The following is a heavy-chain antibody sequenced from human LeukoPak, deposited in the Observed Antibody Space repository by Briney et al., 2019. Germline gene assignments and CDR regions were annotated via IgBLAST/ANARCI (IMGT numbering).Heavy chain of an antibody. CDR1: GFTFSSYS. J-gene: IGHJ4*02. CDR2: IWYDGSNK. D-gene: IGHD3-10*01. CDR3: AREGLLLWFGEFLY. V-gene: IGHV3-33*08. Sequence: GGSLRLSCAASGFTFSSYSMNWVRQAPGKGLEWVAVIWYDGSNKYYADSVKGRFTISRDNSKNTLYLQMNSLRAEDTAVYYCAREGLLLWFGEFLYWGQGTLVTVSS.